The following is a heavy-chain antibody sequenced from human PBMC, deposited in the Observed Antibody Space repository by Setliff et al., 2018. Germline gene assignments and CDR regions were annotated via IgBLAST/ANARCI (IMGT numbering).Heavy chain of an antibody. J-gene: IGHJ6*03. V-gene: IGHV3-49*04. CDR3: TREASVDFWSGYPYYYYMDV. Sequence: GGSLRLSCTASGFTFGDYAMSWVRQAPGKGLEWVGFIRSKAYGGTTEYAASVKGRFTISRDDSKIIAYLQMNSLKTEDTAVYYCTREASVDFWSGYPYYYYMDVWGKGTTVTVSS. D-gene: IGHD3-3*01. CDR2: IRSKAYGGTT. CDR1: GFTFGDYA.